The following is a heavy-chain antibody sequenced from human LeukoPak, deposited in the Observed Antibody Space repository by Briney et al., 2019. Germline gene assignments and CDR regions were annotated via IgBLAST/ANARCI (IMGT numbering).Heavy chain of an antibody. Sequence: GGSLRLSCAASTVIFRKYWMGWARQAPGRGLEWVANIAHDGSVKWYVDSVKGRFIISRDNARDSLYLQMNGLRVEDTAIYYCAFFVREPQNWGQGTLVTVSS. D-gene: IGHD3-10*02. CDR1: TVIFRKYW. CDR3: AFFVREPQN. CDR2: IAHDGSVK. V-gene: IGHV3-7*01. J-gene: IGHJ1*01.